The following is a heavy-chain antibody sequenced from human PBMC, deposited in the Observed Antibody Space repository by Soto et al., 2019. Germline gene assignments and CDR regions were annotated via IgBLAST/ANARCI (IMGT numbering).Heavy chain of an antibody. CDR1: GGSFSGYY. CDR2: FNHSGST. CDR3: ATRITMVRGAYGPRGCWFDP. Sequence: QVQLQQWGAGLLKPSETLSLTCAVYGGSFSGYYWSWIRRPPGKGLEWIGEFNHSGSTNYNPSLKSRVTISVDTSKNQFSLKLSSVTGADTAVYYCATRITMVRGAYGPRGCWFDPWGQGTLVTVSS. D-gene: IGHD3-10*01. V-gene: IGHV4-34*01. J-gene: IGHJ5*02.